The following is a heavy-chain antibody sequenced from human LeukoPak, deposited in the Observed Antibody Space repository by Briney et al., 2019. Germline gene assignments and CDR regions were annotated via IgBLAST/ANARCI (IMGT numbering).Heavy chain of an antibody. J-gene: IGHJ6*02. Sequence: TSVKVSCKASGFTFSSSAMQWVRQARGQRLEWIGWIVVGSGNTNYAQKFQERVTITRDMSTSTAYMELSSLRSEDTAVYYCAAHPDYGDYGGIPMPYYYYGMDVWGQGTTVTVSS. CDR2: IVVGSGNT. D-gene: IGHD4-17*01. CDR3: AAHPDYGDYGGIPMPYYYYGMDV. V-gene: IGHV1-58*02. CDR1: GFTFSSSA.